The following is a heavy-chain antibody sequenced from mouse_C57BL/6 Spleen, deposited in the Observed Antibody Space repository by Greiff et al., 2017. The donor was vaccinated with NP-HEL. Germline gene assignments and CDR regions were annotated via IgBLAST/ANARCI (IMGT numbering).Heavy chain of an antibody. CDR2: INPDSSTI. CDR1: GIDFSRYW. CDR3: ARPNYGNYDAMDY. D-gene: IGHD2-1*01. V-gene: IGHV4-1*01. J-gene: IGHJ4*01. Sequence: EVKLVESGGGLVQPGGSLKLSCAASGIDFSRYWMSWVRRAPGKGLEWIGEINPDSSTINYAPSLKDKFIISRDNAKNTLYLHMSKVRSEDTALYYCARPNYGNYDAMDYWGQGTSVTVSS.